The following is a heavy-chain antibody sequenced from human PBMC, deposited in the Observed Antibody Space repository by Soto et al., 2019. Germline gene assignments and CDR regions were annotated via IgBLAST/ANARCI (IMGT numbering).Heavy chain of an antibody. D-gene: IGHD3-10*01. Sequence: ASVKVSCKASGYTFTSYGISWVRQAPGQGLEWMGWISAYNGNTNYAQKLQGRVTMTTDTSTSTAYMELRSLRSDDTAVYYCARDPDYYGSGSYPPIDYWGQGTLVTVS. CDR1: GYTFTSYG. CDR2: ISAYNGNT. CDR3: ARDPDYYGSGSYPPIDY. J-gene: IGHJ4*02. V-gene: IGHV1-18*01.